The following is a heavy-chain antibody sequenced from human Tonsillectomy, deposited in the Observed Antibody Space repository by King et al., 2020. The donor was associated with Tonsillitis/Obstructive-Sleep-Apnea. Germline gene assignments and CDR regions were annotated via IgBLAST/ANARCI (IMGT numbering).Heavy chain of an antibody. D-gene: IGHD3-3*01. Sequence: VQLTQWGAGLLKPSETLSLPCAVSGGSFSGYYWSWIRQPPGKGLEWIGEINHSGSTYYNPSLKSRVTISVDTSKNQFSLKLSSVTAADTAVYYCARDYTALLTRSDAFDIWGQGTMVTVSS. CDR2: INHSGST. J-gene: IGHJ3*02. V-gene: IGHV4-34*01. CDR3: ARDYTALLTRSDAFDI. CDR1: GGSFSGYY.